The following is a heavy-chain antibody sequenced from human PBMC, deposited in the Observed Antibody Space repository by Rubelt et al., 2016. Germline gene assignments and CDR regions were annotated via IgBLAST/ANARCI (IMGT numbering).Heavy chain of an antibody. V-gene: IGHV3-23*01. D-gene: IGHD2/OR15-2a*01. CDR2: ISGSGGST. Sequence: EVQLLESGGGLVQPGGSLRLSCAASGFTFSSYAMSWVRQAPGKGLEWVSAISGSGGSTYYADSVEGRVTISRVNSKNSLYLQMNSRRAEDTAVYYCAKSPFRPFNAGYGMDVWGQGTTVTVSS. J-gene: IGHJ6*02. CDR3: AKSPFRPFNAGYGMDV. CDR1: GFTFSSYA.